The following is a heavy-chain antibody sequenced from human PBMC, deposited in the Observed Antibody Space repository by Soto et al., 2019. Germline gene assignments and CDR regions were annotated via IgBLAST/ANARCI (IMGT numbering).Heavy chain of an antibody. Sequence: ASVKVSCKASGYTFISYGISWVRQAPGQGLEWMGWISASNGKTNYAQKLQDRVTMTTDTSTSTAYMELRSLRSDDTAVYYCARSQTFFYPSGCNWLDPWGQGTLVTVSS. CDR3: ARSQTFFYPSGCNWLDP. CDR2: ISASNGKT. D-gene: IGHD3-10*01. V-gene: IGHV1-18*01. CDR1: GYTFISYG. J-gene: IGHJ5*02.